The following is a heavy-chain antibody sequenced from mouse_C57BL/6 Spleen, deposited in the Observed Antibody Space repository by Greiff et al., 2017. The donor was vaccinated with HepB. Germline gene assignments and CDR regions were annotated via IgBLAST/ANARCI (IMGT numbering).Heavy chain of an antibody. CDR1: GYSITSGYY. V-gene: IGHV3-6*01. J-gene: IGHJ1*03. D-gene: IGHD1-1*01. CDR3: ARGSSYWYFDV. Sequence: EVQLVESGPGLVKPSQSLSLTCSVTGYSITSGYYWNWIRQFPGNKLEWMGYISYDGSNNYNPSLKNRISITRDTSKNQFFLKLNSVTTEDTATYYCARGSSYWYFDVWGTGTTVTVSS. CDR2: ISYDGSN.